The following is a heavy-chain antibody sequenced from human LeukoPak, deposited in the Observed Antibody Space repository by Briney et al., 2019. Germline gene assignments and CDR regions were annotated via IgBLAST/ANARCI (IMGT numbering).Heavy chain of an antibody. CDR1: GYTFTVYY. Sequence: ASVTVSSKASGYTFTVYYMQWVRQAPGQGGERMGWINPKSGGTNYTQKFQGRVTMTSHTSISTAYMELSRLISDDTAVYYCARYCSPMTTLVEDAFDIWGQATMVTVSS. CDR3: ARYCSPMTTLVEDAFDI. D-gene: IGHD4-11*01. V-gene: IGHV1-2*02. J-gene: IGHJ3*02. CDR2: INPKSGGT.